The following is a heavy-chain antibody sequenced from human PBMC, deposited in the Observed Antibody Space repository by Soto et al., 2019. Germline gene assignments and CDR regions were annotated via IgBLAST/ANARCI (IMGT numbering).Heavy chain of an antibody. CDR3: AKVSPYCGGDCYFYYFDY. J-gene: IGHJ4*02. CDR1: GFTFSSYS. D-gene: IGHD2-21*01. CDR2: ISSSSSTI. V-gene: IGHV3-48*02. Sequence: GGSLRLSCAASGFTFSSYSMNWVRQAPGKGLEWASYISSSSSTIYYADSVKGRFTISRDNAKNSLYLQMNSLRDEDTAVYYCAKVSPYCGGDCYFYYFDYWGQGTLVTVSS.